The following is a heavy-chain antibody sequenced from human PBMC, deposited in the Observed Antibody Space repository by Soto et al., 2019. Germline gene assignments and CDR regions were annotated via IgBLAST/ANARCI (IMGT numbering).Heavy chain of an antibody. J-gene: IGHJ4*02. D-gene: IGHD1-26*01. Sequence: PWETLSLTCTVSGGSISSGGYYWSWIRQHPGKGLEWIGYIYYSGSTYYNPSLKSRVTISVDTSKNQFSLKLSSVTAADTAVYYCARGGGAAPVNYWGQGTLVTVSS. CDR1: GGSISSGGYY. CDR2: IYYSGST. CDR3: ARGGGAAPVNY. V-gene: IGHV4-31*03.